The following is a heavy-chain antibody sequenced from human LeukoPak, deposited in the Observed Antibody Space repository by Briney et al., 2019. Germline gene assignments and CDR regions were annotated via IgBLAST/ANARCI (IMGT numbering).Heavy chain of an antibody. CDR2: IYYGGSS. CDR3: ASSNWNYGLW. V-gene: IGHV4-39*01. J-gene: IGHJ1*01. CDR1: GDSITSSNYY. D-gene: IGHD1-7*01. Sequence: SETLSLTCTVSGDSITSSNYYWGWIRQPPGEGLEWVGSIYYGGSSYYNPSLKSRVTFSIDTSKNQFSLNLNSVIAADTAMYYCASSNWNYGLWWGQGTQVTVSS.